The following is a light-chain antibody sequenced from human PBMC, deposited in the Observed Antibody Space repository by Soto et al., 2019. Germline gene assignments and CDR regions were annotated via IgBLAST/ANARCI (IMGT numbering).Light chain of an antibody. CDR3: ATWDNSLTAYV. J-gene: IGLJ1*01. CDR1: SSNIGRNF. CDR2: DTN. Sequence: QSVLTQPPSVSAAPGQKVTISCSGSSSNIGRNFVSWYQHLPGPAPKLVIYDTNERPSGIPDRFSASKSGTSATLGITGLHTGDEADYYCATWDNSLTAYVFGTGTKVTVL. V-gene: IGLV1-51*01.